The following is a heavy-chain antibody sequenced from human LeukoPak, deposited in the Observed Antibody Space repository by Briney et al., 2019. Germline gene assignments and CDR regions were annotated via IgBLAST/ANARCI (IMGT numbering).Heavy chain of an antibody. CDR3: AKAPVGHCSGGSCYPFDY. Sequence: PGGSLRLSCAASGFTFSSYAMSWVRQAPGKGLEWVSAISGGGDGTGYADSVKGRFTISRDNPKNTLYLQMNSLRAEDTAVYYCAKAPVGHCSGGSCYPFDYWGQGTLVAVSS. V-gene: IGHV3-23*01. D-gene: IGHD2-15*01. J-gene: IGHJ4*02. CDR2: ISGGGDGT. CDR1: GFTFSSYA.